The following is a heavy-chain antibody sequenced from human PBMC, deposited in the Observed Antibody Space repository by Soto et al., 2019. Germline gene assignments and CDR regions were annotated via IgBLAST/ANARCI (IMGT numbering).Heavy chain of an antibody. D-gene: IGHD3-22*01. V-gene: IGHV1-3*01. Sequence: ASVKVSCQASGYTFTSYAMHWGRQAPGQRLEWMGWINAGNGNTKYSQKFQGRVTITRDTSASTAYMELSSLRSEDTAVYYCANSIVVVRDDAFDIWGQGTMVTVSS. J-gene: IGHJ3*02. CDR3: ANSIVVVRDDAFDI. CDR2: INAGNGNT. CDR1: GYTFTSYA.